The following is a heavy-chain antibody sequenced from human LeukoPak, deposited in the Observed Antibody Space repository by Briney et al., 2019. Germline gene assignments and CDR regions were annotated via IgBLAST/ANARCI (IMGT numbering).Heavy chain of an antibody. CDR2: IIPIFGTA. CDR3: ARDATKDAYCGGDCYSYYFDY. D-gene: IGHD2-21*02. J-gene: IGHJ4*02. Sequence: SVKVSCKASGGTSSSYAISWVRQAPGQGLEWMGGIIPIFGTANYAQKFQGRVTITADESTSTAYMELSSLRSEDTAVYYCARDATKDAYCGGDCYSYYFDYWGQGTLVTVSS. CDR1: GGTSSSYA. V-gene: IGHV1-69*13.